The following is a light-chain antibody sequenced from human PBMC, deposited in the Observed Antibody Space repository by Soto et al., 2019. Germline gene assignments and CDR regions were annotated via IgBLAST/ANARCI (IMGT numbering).Light chain of an antibody. CDR2: DVT. Sequence: QSLLTPPASVSGSPGQSITISCTGTSSDVGGYIYVSWYQQHPGKAPKLMIYDVTSRPSGVSYRFSGSKSGNTASLTISGLQAEDEADYYCSSYTTSSSYVFGTGTKVTVL. CDR1: SSDVGGYIY. CDR3: SSYTTSSSYV. J-gene: IGLJ1*01. V-gene: IGLV2-14*01.